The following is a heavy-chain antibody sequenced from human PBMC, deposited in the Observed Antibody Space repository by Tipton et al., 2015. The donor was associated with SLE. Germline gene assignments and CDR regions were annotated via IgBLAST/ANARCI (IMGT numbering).Heavy chain of an antibody. V-gene: IGHV3-48*03. Sequence: SLRLSCAASGFTFSSYEMNWVRQAPGKGLEWVSYISTSGSAKYYADSVKGRFTVSRDNTRNSLYLQMNSLRAEDTALYYCVRVGGESTVSGVVIFPDSWGQGTLVTVSS. CDR3: VRVGGESTVSGVVIFPDS. J-gene: IGHJ4*02. CDR2: ISTSGSAK. D-gene: IGHD3-3*01. CDR1: GFTFSSYE.